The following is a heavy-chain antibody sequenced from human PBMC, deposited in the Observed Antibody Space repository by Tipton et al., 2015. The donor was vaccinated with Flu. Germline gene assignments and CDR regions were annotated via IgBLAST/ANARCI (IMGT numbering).Heavy chain of an antibody. CDR1: GEALGSRHF. CDR3: ARRVYSNYVSDPKSWFDP. D-gene: IGHD4-11*01. J-gene: IGHJ5*02. V-gene: IGHV4-38-2*01. Sequence: GEALGSRHFWGWIRQPPGKGLEWIGNIHRSGSAYYNPSLQSRVTMSVDESKIQFSLKVFSVTAADTAVYYCARRVYSNYVSDPKSWFDPWGQGILVTVSS. CDR2: IHRSGSA.